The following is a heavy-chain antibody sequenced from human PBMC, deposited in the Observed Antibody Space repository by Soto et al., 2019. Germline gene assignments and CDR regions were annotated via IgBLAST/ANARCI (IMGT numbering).Heavy chain of an antibody. CDR2: INPSGGST. D-gene: IGHD6-19*01. CDR1: GYTFTSYH. CDR3: ARVFSYSSGWYSPFDY. J-gene: IGHJ4*02. V-gene: IGHV1-46*01. Sequence: QVQLVQSGAEVKKPGASVKVSCKASGYTFTSYHMHWVRQAPGQGLEWMGIINPSGGSTSYAQKFQGRVTMTRDTSTSTVYMELSSLRSEDTAVYYCARVFSYSSGWYSPFDYWGQGTLVTVSS.